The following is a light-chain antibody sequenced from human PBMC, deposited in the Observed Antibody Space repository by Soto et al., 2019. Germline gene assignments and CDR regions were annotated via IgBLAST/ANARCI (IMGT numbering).Light chain of an antibody. CDR3: ATWDDRLRAYV. J-gene: IGLJ1*01. CDR1: SSNIGTYY. V-gene: IGLV1-47*01. Sequence: QSVLTQPPSASGTPGQRVTISCSGSSSNIGTYYVDWYQQLPGTAPKLLIHRNGQRPSGVPDRFSGSKSGTSASLAISGPRSEDEADYYCATWDDRLRAYVIGAGTKLTVL. CDR2: RNG.